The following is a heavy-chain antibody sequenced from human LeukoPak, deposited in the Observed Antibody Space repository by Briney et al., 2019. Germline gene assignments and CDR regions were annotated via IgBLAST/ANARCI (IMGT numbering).Heavy chain of an antibody. V-gene: IGHV4-39*07. D-gene: IGHD5-18*01. J-gene: IGHJ4*02. CDR1: GGSISSTSYY. Sequence: SETLSLTCTVSGGSISSTSYYWGWIRQPPGKGLEWIGYIYYSGSTYYNPSLKSRVTISIDTSKIQFSLTLSSVTAADTAVYYCARVGYTYGSIDDWGQGTLVTVSS. CDR3: ARVGYTYGSIDD. CDR2: IYYSGST.